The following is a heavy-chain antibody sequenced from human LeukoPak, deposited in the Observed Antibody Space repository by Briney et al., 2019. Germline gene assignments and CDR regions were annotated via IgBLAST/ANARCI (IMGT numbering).Heavy chain of an antibody. D-gene: IGHD2-2*01. CDR3: ARAVRIQLLLEY. J-gene: IGHJ4*01. V-gene: IGHV1-8*01. CDR1: GYTFRTYD. Sequence: ASMKVSCKASGYTFRTYDVAWVRQAPGQGLEWMGWMNPNSGNTGYAQKFKGRVTMTSDASIGSAYMELSSLRSEDTAVYFCARAVRIQLLLEYWGHGTLITVSS. CDR2: MNPNSGNT.